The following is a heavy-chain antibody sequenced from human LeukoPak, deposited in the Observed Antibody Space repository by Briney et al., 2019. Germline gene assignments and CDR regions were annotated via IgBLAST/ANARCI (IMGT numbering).Heavy chain of an antibody. J-gene: IGHJ3*02. CDR2: INPDSGAT. D-gene: IGHD7-27*01. CDR1: GYIFIDHY. Sequence: ASVKVSCTASGYIFIDHYMHWVRQAPGQGLEWMGWINPDSGATNYAQKFQGGVTMTRDTSISTAYMELSGLRSDDTDVYYCARTGDPAYDAFDIWGQGTLVTVSS. V-gene: IGHV1-2*02. CDR3: ARTGDPAYDAFDI.